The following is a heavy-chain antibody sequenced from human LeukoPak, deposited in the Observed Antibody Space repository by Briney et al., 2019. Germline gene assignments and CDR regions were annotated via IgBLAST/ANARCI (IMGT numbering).Heavy chain of an antibody. J-gene: IGHJ4*02. V-gene: IGHV3-33*08. CDR3: ARDGEKQWLERFDY. D-gene: IGHD6-19*01. CDR1: GFTFSSYG. Sequence: PGGSLRLSCAASGFTFSSYGMHWVRQAPGKGLEWVAVIWYDGSNKYYADSVKGRFTISRDNSKNTLYLQMNSLRAEDTAVYYCARDGEKQWLERFDYWGQGTLVTVSS. CDR2: IWYDGSNK.